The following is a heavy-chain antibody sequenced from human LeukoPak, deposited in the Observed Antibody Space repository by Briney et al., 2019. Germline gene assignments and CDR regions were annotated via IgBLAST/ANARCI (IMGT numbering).Heavy chain of an antibody. Sequence: PGGSLRLSCAASGFTFSSYAISWVRQAPGKGLEWVSAISRSCGSTYYADSVKGRFTISRENSKNPLYLQMNSLRAEDTAVYYCAKGQPGAYFDYWGQGTLVTVSS. CDR2: ISRSCGST. D-gene: IGHD1-26*01. J-gene: IGHJ4*02. CDR3: AKGQPGAYFDY. V-gene: IGHV3-23*01. CDR1: GFTFSSYA.